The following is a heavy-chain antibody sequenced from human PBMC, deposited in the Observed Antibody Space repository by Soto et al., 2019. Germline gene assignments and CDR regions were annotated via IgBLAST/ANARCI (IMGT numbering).Heavy chain of an antibody. D-gene: IGHD6-13*01. V-gene: IGHV3-30-3*01. CDR3: ARAPPRGIAAPGTWGSGMDV. J-gene: IGHJ6*02. Sequence: GGSLRLSCAASGFSFSSYAMHWVRQAPGKGLEWVAVISYDGNNKYYADSVKGRITISRDSSKNMVYLQMNSLRPEDTAVYYCARAPPRGIAAPGTWGSGMDVWGQGTTVTSP. CDR2: ISYDGNNK. CDR1: GFSFSSYA.